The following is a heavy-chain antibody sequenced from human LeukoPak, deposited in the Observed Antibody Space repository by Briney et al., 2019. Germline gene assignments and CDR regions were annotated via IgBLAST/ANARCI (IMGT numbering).Heavy chain of an antibody. CDR3: ARDPPFGSGWSQSHFDS. J-gene: IGHJ4*02. V-gene: IGHV3-30*04. D-gene: IGHD6-19*01. CDR1: GFTFQDYA. CDR2: ISYDGGNI. Sequence: PGGSLRLSCAPSGFTFQDYAMHWVRQAPGKGLEWVALISYDGGNIYYGDSVRGRFIISRDNSKNMLYLQMNSLTIEDTAVYYCARDPPFGSGWSQSHFDSWGQGTLVTVSS.